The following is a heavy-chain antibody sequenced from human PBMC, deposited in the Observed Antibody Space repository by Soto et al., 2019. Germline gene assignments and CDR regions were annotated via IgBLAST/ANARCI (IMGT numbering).Heavy chain of an antibody. CDR1: GGSISSSSYY. CDR2: IYYSGST. J-gene: IGHJ4*02. Sequence: TLSLTCTVSGGSISSSSYYWGWIRQPPGKGLEWIGSIYYSGSTYYNPSLKSRVTISVDTSKNQFSLKLSSVTAADTAVYYCARLRRDGYNWDYWGQGTLVTVS. CDR3: ARLRRDGYNWDY. V-gene: IGHV4-39*01. D-gene: IGHD1-20*01.